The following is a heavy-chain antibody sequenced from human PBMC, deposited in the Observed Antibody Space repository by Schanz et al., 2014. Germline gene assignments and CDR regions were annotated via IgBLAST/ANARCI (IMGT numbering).Heavy chain of an antibody. J-gene: IGHJ6*02. CDR2: INYSGSA. CDR3: ARGGRYCSGGGCHYPYNYYGMDV. V-gene: IGHV4-34*01. D-gene: IGHD2-15*01. Sequence: VQLQQWGAGRLRPAETLSLTCAVYGGSVSGYFWTWIRQSPRKGLEWIGEINYSGSAHYNPSLASRLTISMDASKNQLSLKMKSVSAADTAVYYCARGGRYCSGGGCHYPYNYYGMDVWGQGTTVTVSS. CDR1: GGSVSGYF.